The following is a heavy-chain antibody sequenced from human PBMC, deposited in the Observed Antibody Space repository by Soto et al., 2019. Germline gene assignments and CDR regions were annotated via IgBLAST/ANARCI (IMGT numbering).Heavy chain of an antibody. CDR3: ATDSAFRSGFDGWFGA. V-gene: IGHV3-7*01. J-gene: IGHJ5*02. D-gene: IGHD3-3*01. Sequence: EVQLVESGGGLVQPGGSLRLACVDSGSTLESHWMAWVRQAPGKGLEWVANIRQDGTEIHYVESVRGRFIISRDNAKKAAYLQLNSLRVEVGARYYSATDSAFRSGFDGWFGAWAQGTVVTVSS. CDR1: GSTLESHW. CDR2: IRQDGTEI.